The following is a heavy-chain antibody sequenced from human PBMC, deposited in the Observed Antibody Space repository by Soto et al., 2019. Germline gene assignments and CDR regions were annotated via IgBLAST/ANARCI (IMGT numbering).Heavy chain of an antibody. D-gene: IGHD6-6*01. CDR3: ARSSIRDYYFDY. J-gene: IGHJ4*02. CDR2: IYYSGNT. V-gene: IGHV4-39*01. CDR1: GGSISSSSYY. Sequence: QLQLQESGPGLVKPSETLSLICIVSGGSISSSSYYWGWIRQPPGKGLEWIGSIYYSGNTYYNPSRESRVTISVDTSKNQFSLKLSSVTAADTAVYYCARSSIRDYYFDYWGQGTLVTVSS.